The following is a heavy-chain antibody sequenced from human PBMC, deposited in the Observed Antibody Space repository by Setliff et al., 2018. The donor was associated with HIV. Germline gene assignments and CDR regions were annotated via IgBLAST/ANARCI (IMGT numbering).Heavy chain of an antibody. CDR1: GDSLIGSY. Sequence: SETLSLTCTVSGDSLIGSYWGWIRQPPGEGPEWIGHISSSGSTNYSPSLRSRVIMSVDTSQNLFSLILTSVTAADTAVYYCARGLTSRRGNWFDPWGQGTLVTVSS. D-gene: IGHD3-10*01. V-gene: IGHV4-59*01. J-gene: IGHJ5*02. CDR2: ISSSGST. CDR3: ARGLTSRRGNWFDP.